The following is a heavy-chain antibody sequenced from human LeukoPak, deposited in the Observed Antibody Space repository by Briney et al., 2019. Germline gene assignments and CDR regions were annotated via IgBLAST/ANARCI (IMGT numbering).Heavy chain of an antibody. CDR3: ARDLLAVAAMGVALDY. Sequence: GGSLRLSCAASGFTFSSYGMSWVRQAPGKGLEWVSYISSSSSTIYYADSVKGRFTISRDNAKNSLYLQMNSLRAEDTAVYYCARDLLAVAAMGVALDYWGQGTLVTVSS. CDR2: ISSSSSTI. D-gene: IGHD6-19*01. CDR1: GFTFSSYG. V-gene: IGHV3-48*01. J-gene: IGHJ4*02.